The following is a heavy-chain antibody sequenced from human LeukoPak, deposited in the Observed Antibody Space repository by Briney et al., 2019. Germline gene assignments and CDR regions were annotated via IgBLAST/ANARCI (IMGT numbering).Heavy chain of an antibody. J-gene: IGHJ5*02. V-gene: IGHV4-34*01. CDR1: GGSFSGYY. Sequence: SETLSLTCAVYGGSFSGYYWSWIRQPPGKGLEWIGEINHSGSTNYNPSLKSRVTISVDTSKNQFSLKLSSVTAADTAVYYCARVRGGRFDPWGQGTLVTVSS. CDR2: INHSGST. CDR3: ARVRGGRFDP. D-gene: IGHD3-16*01.